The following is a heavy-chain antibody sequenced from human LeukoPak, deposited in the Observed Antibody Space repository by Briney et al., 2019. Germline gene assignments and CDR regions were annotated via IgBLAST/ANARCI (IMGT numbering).Heavy chain of an antibody. CDR1: GGSLAGYN. V-gene: IGHV4-34*01. CDR2: VNHGGST. Sequence: NPSETLSLTCAVHGGSLAGYNWNWIRQPPGKELGWIGDVNHGGSTNYNPSLESRVTVSIDTWNSQFSLELNSVTAADTAVYYCARGRVRVVPGTGYFDSWSQGSLVIVSS. D-gene: IGHD2-2*01. CDR3: ARGRVRVVPGTGYFDS. J-gene: IGHJ4*02.